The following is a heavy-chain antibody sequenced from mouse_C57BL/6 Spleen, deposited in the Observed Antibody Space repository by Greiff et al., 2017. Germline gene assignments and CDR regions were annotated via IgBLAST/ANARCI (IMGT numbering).Heavy chain of an antibody. CDR2: IDPSDSYT. J-gene: IGHJ3*01. V-gene: IGHV1-50*01. CDR1: GYTFTSYW. CDR3: ARRGVTTAY. D-gene: IGHD2-2*01. Sequence: QVHVKQPGAELVKPGASVKLSCKASGYTFTSYWMQWVKQRPGQGLEWIGEIDPSDSYTNYNQKFKGKATLTVETSSSTASMQLSSLTSEDSAVYCCARRGVTTAYWGQGTLVTVSA.